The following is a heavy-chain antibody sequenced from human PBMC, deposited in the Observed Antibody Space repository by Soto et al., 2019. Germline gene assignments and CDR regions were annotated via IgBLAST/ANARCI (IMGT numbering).Heavy chain of an antibody. D-gene: IGHD1-7*01. CDR2: IREDGGAK. CDR1: GFTFSDYW. J-gene: IGHJ4*02. V-gene: IGHV3-7*01. CDR3: ASPSTTGTTDY. Sequence: EVQLVESGGDLVQPGGSLRLSCGVSGFTFSDYWMSWVRQAPGKGLEWVATIREDGGAKYYVDSVKGRFTISRDNARNSLFLQMNGLGAEDTAVYYWASPSTTGTTDYWGQGTLVTVSS.